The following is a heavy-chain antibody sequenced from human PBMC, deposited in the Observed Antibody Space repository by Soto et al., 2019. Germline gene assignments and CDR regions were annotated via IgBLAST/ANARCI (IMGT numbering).Heavy chain of an antibody. V-gene: IGHV3-13*04. Sequence: GGSLRLSCSASGFTFSSYDMHLVRQGPGKGLEWVSSIGPAGDTNYAGSVKGRFTISRANAKNSLYLQMNSLRAGDTAIYFCARAIGPTLFDYWGQGTMVTVSS. CDR3: ARAIGPTLFDY. CDR1: GFTFSSYD. CDR2: IGPAGDT. D-gene: IGHD3-22*01. J-gene: IGHJ4*02.